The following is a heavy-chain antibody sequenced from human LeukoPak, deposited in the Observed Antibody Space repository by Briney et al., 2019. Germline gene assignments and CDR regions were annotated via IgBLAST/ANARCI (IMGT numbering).Heavy chain of an antibody. J-gene: IGHJ4*02. CDR1: GGSISSHY. CDR3: ARGYVDTAMVAY. Sequence: PSETLSLTCTVSGGSISSHYWSWIRQPPGKGLEWIGYIYYSGSTNYNPSLKSRVTISVDTSKNQFSLKLSSVTAADTAVYYCARGYVDTAMVAYWGQGTLVTVSS. CDR2: IYYSGST. D-gene: IGHD5-18*01. V-gene: IGHV4-59*11.